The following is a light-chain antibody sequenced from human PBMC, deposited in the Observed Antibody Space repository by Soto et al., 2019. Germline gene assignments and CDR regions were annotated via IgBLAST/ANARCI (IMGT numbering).Light chain of an antibody. CDR2: EVS. CDR1: SSDVGRYDY. CDR3: RSYQTRGTYV. V-gene: IGLV2-14*01. J-gene: IGLJ1*01. Sequence: QSSLPQPASVSGSPGQSITISCTGTSSDVGRYDYVSWYQQHPGKAPKLLVSEVSHRPSGVSNRFSGSKSGNTASLTISGLQAEDDAEYYCRSYQTRGTYVFADRDKVTL.